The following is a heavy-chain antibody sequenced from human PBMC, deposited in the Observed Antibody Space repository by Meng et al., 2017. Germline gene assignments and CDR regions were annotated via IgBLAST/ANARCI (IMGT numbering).Heavy chain of an antibody. J-gene: IGHJ3*02. CDR2: IKSKTDGGTT. D-gene: IGHD4-23*01. CDR3: TTPMTTVVTPRLQNGFDI. Sequence: ETLSLTCAASGFTFSNAWMSWVRQAPGKGLEWVGRIKSKTDGGTTDYAAPVKGRFTISRDDSKNTLYLQMNSLKTEDTAVYYCTTPMTTVVTPRLQNGFDIWGQGTMVTVSS. V-gene: IGHV3-15*01. CDR1: GFTFSNAW.